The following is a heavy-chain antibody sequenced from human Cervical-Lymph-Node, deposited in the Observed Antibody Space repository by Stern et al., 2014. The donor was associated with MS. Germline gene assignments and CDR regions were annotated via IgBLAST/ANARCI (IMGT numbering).Heavy chain of an antibody. CDR2: VNTKTGKP. J-gene: IGHJ4*02. CDR1: GYTFTDYA. CDR3: ARSLQRTGGDY. D-gene: IGHD6-25*01. V-gene: IGHV7-4-1*02. Sequence: QVQLVQSGSDLKNPGASVRVSCRASGYTFTDYAINWVRQAPAQGLAWMGWVNTKTGKPTYAQGFTGRFVFSLDTSVSTTYLQISGLKTEDTAVYYCARSLQRTGGDYWGQGTLVTVSS.